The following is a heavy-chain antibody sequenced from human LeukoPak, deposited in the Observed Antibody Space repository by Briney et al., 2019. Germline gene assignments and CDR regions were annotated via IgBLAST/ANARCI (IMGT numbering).Heavy chain of an antibody. J-gene: IGHJ4*02. CDR3: ARDVYYYGSGSYYNPLGY. V-gene: IGHV1-46*01. Sequence: ASVKVSCKASGYTFTSYYMHWVRQAPGQGLEWMGIINPSGGSTSYAQKFQGRATMTRDTSTSTVYMELSSLRSEDTAVYYCARDVYYYGSGSYYNPLGYWGQGTLVTVSS. CDR1: GYTFTSYY. D-gene: IGHD3-10*01. CDR2: INPSGGST.